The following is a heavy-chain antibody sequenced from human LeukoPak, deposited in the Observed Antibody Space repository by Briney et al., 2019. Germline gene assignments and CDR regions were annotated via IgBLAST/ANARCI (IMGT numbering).Heavy chain of an antibody. D-gene: IGHD3-3*01. CDR2: INHSGST. J-gene: IGHJ6*02. CDR1: GGSFSGYY. Sequence: SETLSLTCAVYGGSFSGYYWSWIRQPPGKGLEWIGEINHSGSTNYNPSLKSRVTISVDTSKNQFSLKLSSVTAADTAVYYCARHIPHYDFWSGYYSPSSGDYYYGMDVWGQGTTDTVSS. CDR3: ARHIPHYDFWSGYYSPSSGDYYYGMDV. V-gene: IGHV4-34*01.